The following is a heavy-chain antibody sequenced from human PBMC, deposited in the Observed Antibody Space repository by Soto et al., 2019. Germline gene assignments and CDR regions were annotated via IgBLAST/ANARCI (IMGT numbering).Heavy chain of an antibody. CDR1: GFSFSNAW. V-gene: IGHV3-15*01. Sequence: EVQLVESGGGLVQPGGSLRLSCVASGFSFSNAWMSWVRQAPGKGLEWVGRIKSKTDGGTTAYAPPVKGRFTISRDDSKNLLYLQMNNLKIEDTAVYYCTTDDPINRNWDQGTLVTVSS. CDR2: IKSKTDGGTT. J-gene: IGHJ4*02. CDR3: TTDDPINRN.